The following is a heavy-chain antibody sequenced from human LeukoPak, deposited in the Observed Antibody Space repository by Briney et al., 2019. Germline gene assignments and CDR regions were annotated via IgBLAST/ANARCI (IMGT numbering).Heavy chain of an antibody. CDR3: AKGLFSAYDKYLDS. D-gene: IGHD5-12*01. CDR1: GFASESFT. V-gene: IGHV3-21*04. J-gene: IGHJ4*02. Sequence: GGSLRPSCAGSGFASESFTMTWVRQAPGKGLEWVSLISDTGRDINYADSVRGRFTISRDNTKNSLFLQMDSLRVEDTAIYYCAKGLFSAYDKYLDSWGQGTLVTVSS. CDR2: ISDTGRDI.